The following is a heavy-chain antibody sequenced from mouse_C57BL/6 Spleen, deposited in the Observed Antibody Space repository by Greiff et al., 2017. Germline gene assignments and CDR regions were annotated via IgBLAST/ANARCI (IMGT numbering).Heavy chain of an antibody. CDR2: ISYDGST. CDR3: ARDLTCFAY. D-gene: IGHD2-13*01. Sequence: EVQLQESGPGLVKPSQSLSLTCSVTGYSITSGYYWNWIRQLPGNKLEWMGYISYDGSTNYNPQLKNRISITRDTSKNQCILKLDSVTTEDTATYYCARDLTCFAYWGQGTLVTVSA. V-gene: IGHV3-6*01. CDR1: GYSITSGYY. J-gene: IGHJ3*01.